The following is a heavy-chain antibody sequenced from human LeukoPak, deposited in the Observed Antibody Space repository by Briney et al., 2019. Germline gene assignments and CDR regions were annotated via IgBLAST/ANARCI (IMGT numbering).Heavy chain of an antibody. CDR2: ISYDGSNK. CDR1: GFPFSSYD. Sequence: GGSLRLSCAASGFPFSSYDMQWVRQATGKGLEWVADISYDGSNKYYADSVKGRFTISRDNSKDTLYLRMNSLRAEDTAVYYCAKGNSGSYYGTTYFDYWVREPWSPSPQ. J-gene: IGHJ4*02. CDR3: AKGNSGSYYGTTYFDY. D-gene: IGHD1-26*01. V-gene: IGHV3-30*18.